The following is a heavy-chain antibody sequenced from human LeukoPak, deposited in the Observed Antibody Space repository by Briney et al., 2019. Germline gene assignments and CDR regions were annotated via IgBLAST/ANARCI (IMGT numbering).Heavy chain of an antibody. CDR2: IRNKANSYAT. J-gene: IGHJ1*01. D-gene: IGHD3-22*01. Sequence: PGGSLRLSCAASGFTFSGSAMHWVRQASGKGLEWVGRIRNKANSYATAYAASVKGRFTISRDDSKNTAYLQMNSLKTEDTAVYYCTRTTDKIYYYDSSGYYHTHDDFQHWGQGTLVTVSS. CDR3: TRTTDKIYYYDSSGYYHTHDDFQH. V-gene: IGHV3-73*01. CDR1: GFTFSGSA.